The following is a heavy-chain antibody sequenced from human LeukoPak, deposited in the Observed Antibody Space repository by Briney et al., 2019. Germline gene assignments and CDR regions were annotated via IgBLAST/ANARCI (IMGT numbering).Heavy chain of an antibody. V-gene: IGHV4-59*08. CDR3: ARHDYGSGSYFDY. CDR2: IYYSGST. Sequence: PSETLSLTCTVSGGSISSYYWTWIRQPPGKGLEWIAYIYYSGSTNYNPSLKSRVTISVDTSKNQFSLKLSSVTAADTAVYYCARHDYGSGSYFDYWGQGTPVTVSS. CDR1: GGSISSYY. D-gene: IGHD3-10*01. J-gene: IGHJ4*02.